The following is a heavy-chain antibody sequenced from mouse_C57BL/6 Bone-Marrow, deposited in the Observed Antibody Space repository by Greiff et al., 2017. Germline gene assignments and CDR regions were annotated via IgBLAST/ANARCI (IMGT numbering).Heavy chain of an antibody. CDR3: ARLFITTVVYFDY. V-gene: IGHV5-6*01. CDR1: GFTFSSYG. D-gene: IGHD1-1*01. J-gene: IGHJ2*01. Sequence: EVQVVESGGDLVKPGASLQLSCAASGFTFSSYGMSWVRQTPDKRLEWVATISSGGSYTYYPDSVKGRFPISRDNAKNTQYLQMSSLKSEDTAMYYCARLFITTVVYFDYWGQGTTLTVSS. CDR2: ISSGGSYT.